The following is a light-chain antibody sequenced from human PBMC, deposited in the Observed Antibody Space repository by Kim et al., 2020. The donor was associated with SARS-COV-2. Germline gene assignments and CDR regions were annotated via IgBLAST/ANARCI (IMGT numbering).Light chain of an antibody. CDR1: SIGSKS. V-gene: IGLV3-21*04. CDR2: YDS. Sequence: SYELTQPPSVSVVPGKTARVSCGGNSIGSKSVHWYQQKSGQAPVLVISYDSDRPSGIPERFSGSNSGNTATLTISRVEAGDEADYYCQVWDSSSDHRVVFGGGTQLTVL. J-gene: IGLJ2*01. CDR3: QVWDSSSDHRVV.